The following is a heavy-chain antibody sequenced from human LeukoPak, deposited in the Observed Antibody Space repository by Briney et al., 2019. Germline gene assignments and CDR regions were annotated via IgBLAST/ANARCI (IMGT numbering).Heavy chain of an antibody. CDR2: ISGDAATT. CDR3: AKYGAWGLWFGEPTTNFDY. CDR1: GFSFSGYG. Sequence: QPGGSLRLSCVACGFSFSGYGMGWVRQAPGKGLEWVSVISGDAATTYSADSVKGRFTIFRDNSKNTIYLHMTSLRVEDTAVYYCAKYGAWGLWFGEPTTNFDYWGQGTLVTVSS. D-gene: IGHD3-10*01. V-gene: IGHV3-23*01. J-gene: IGHJ4*02.